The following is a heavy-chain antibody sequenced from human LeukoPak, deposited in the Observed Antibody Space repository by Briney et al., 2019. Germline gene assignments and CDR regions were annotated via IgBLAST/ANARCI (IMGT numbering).Heavy chain of an antibody. CDR3: ARERCSSTSCYADLYYYYYYMDV. J-gene: IGHJ6*03. V-gene: IGHV4-34*01. CDR1: GGYFSGYY. D-gene: IGHD2-2*01. CDR2: ISRCGST. Sequence: SETLSVTCAVYGGYFSGYYWSWIRQPPGKWLDLIGEISRCGSTNYNPSLKSRVTISVDTSKNQFSLKLSSVTAADTAVYYCARERCSSTSCYADLYYYYYYMDVWGKGTTVTVSS.